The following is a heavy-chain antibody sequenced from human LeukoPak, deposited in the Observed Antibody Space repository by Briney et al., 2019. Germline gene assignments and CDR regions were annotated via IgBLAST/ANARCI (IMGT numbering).Heavy chain of an antibody. Sequence: PGGSLRLSCAASGFTFSSYAMSWVRQAPGKGLEWVSAISGSGGSTYYADSVKGRSTISRDNSKNTLYLQMNSLRAEDTAVYYCAREFSITIFGVVINYYYYGMDVWGQGTTVTVSS. CDR1: GFTFSSYA. CDR2: ISGSGGST. CDR3: AREFSITIFGVVINYYYYGMDV. D-gene: IGHD3-3*01. J-gene: IGHJ6*02. V-gene: IGHV3-23*01.